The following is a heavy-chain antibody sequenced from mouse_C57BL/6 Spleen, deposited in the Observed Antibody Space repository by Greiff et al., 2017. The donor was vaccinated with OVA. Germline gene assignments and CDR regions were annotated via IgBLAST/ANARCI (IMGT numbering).Heavy chain of an antibody. Sequence: VQLQQSGAELVRPGASVKLSCKASGYTFTDYYINWVKQRPGQGLEWIARIYPGSGNTYYNEKFKGKATLTAEKSSSTAYMQLSSLTSEDSAVYFCAREGVLLRYFDYWGQGTTLTVSS. D-gene: IGHD1-1*01. J-gene: IGHJ2*01. V-gene: IGHV1-76*01. CDR2: IYPGSGNT. CDR3: AREGVLLRYFDY. CDR1: GYTFTDYY.